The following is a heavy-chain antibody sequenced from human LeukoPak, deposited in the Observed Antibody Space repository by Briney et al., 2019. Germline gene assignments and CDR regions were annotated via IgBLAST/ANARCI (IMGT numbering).Heavy chain of an antibody. D-gene: IGHD2-15*01. CDR3: ATGSTVAATLQYYFDY. CDR1: GYTLTELS. J-gene: IGHJ4*02. CDR2: FDPEDGET. V-gene: IGHV1-24*01. Sequence: ASVKVSCKVSGYTLTELSMHWVRQGPGKGLEWMGGFDPEDGETIYAQKFQGRVTMTEDTSTDTAYMELSSLRSEDTAVYYCATGSTVAATLQYYFDYWGQGTLVTVSS.